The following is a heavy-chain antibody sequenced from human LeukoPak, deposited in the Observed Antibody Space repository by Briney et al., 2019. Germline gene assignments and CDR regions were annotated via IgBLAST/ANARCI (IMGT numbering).Heavy chain of an antibody. CDR2: INAGNGNA. D-gene: IGHD3-10*01. Sequence: GASVKVSCKASGYTFTSYAMHWVRQAPGQRLEWMGWINAGNGNAKYSQKFQGRVTITRDTSASTAYMELSSLRSEDTAVYYCARRGSGSYYNYWFDPWGQGTLVTVSS. V-gene: IGHV1-3*01. CDR3: ARRGSGSYYNYWFDP. J-gene: IGHJ5*02. CDR1: GYTFTSYA.